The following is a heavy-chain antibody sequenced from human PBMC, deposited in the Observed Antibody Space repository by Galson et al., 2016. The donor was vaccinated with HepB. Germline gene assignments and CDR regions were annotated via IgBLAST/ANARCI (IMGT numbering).Heavy chain of an antibody. Sequence: SETLSLTCTVSGGSISSRNYYWGWIRQPPGKGLEWIGSINYSGNTYYNPSLKSRVTMSIDTSKNQFSLKLGSVTAADTAVYYCARGHPQINVMDYWGRGTLVTVSS. V-gene: IGHV4-39*01. CDR2: INYSGNT. CDR1: GGSISSRNYY. CDR3: ARGHPQINVMDY. J-gene: IGHJ4*02. D-gene: IGHD3-16*01.